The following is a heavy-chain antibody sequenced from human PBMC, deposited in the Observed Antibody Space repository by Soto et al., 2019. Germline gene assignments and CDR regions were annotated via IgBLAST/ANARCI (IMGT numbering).Heavy chain of an antibody. Sequence: ASVKVSCKASGGTFSSYAISWVRQAPGQGLEWMGGIIPIFGTANYAQKFQGRVTITADESTSTAYMELSSLRSEDTAVYYCASSQRIRGYSYGPTTDYWGQGTLVTVSS. J-gene: IGHJ4*02. CDR3: ASSQRIRGYSYGPTTDY. CDR2: IIPIFGTA. CDR1: GGTFSSYA. D-gene: IGHD5-18*01. V-gene: IGHV1-69*13.